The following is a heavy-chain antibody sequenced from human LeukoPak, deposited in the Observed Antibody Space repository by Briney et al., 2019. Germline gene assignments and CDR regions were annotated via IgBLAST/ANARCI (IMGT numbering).Heavy chain of an antibody. CDR2: MNPNSGNT. Sequence: ASVKVSCKASGYTFTSYDINWVRQATGQGLEWMGWMNPNSGNTGYAQKFQGRVTMTRDTSISTAYMELSRLRSDDTAVYYCARASSGWFLDPWGQGTLVTVSS. CDR3: ARASSGWFLDP. D-gene: IGHD6-13*01. V-gene: IGHV1-8*02. J-gene: IGHJ5*02. CDR1: GYTFTSYD.